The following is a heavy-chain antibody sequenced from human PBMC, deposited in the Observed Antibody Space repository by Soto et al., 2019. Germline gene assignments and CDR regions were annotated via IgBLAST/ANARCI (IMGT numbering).Heavy chain of an antibody. CDR2: MNPNSGNT. V-gene: IGHV1-8*01. Sequence: QVQLVQSGAELKKSGASVKVSCKASGYTFTIHDINWVRQATGQGLEWMGWMNPNSGNTGYAQKFQGRVTMTRNTSISTAYMELSNLRSEDTAVYYCARWDYGYYARFDYWGQGTLVTVSS. J-gene: IGHJ4*02. D-gene: IGHD4-17*01. CDR3: ARWDYGYYARFDY. CDR1: GYTFTIHD.